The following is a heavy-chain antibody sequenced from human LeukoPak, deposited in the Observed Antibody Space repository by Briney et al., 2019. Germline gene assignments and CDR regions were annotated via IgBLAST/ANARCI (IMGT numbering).Heavy chain of an antibody. CDR2: INPNSGGT. Sequence: GASVKVSCKASGYTFTGYYMHWVRQAPGQGLEWMGWINPNSGGTNYAQKFQGWVTMTRDTSISTAYMELSRLRSDDTAVYYRARGPGFGYDSRNFDYWGQGTLVTVSS. D-gene: IGHD5-12*01. J-gene: IGHJ4*02. CDR3: ARGPGFGYDSRNFDY. CDR1: GYTFTGYY. V-gene: IGHV1-2*04.